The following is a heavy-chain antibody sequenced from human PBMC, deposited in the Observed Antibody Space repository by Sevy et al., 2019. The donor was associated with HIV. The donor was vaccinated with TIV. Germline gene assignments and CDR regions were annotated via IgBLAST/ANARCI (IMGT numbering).Heavy chain of an antibody. CDR2: ISYDGSNK. J-gene: IGHJ6*02. Sequence: GGSLRLSCAASGFTFSSYGMHWVRQAPGKGLEWVAVISYDGSNKYYADSVKGRFTISRDNSKNTLYLQMNSLRAEDTAVYYYAKDLRRIAAAGDYYYYGMDVWGQGTTVTVSS. CDR3: AKDLRRIAAAGDYYYYGMDV. V-gene: IGHV3-30*18. D-gene: IGHD6-13*01. CDR1: GFTFSSYG.